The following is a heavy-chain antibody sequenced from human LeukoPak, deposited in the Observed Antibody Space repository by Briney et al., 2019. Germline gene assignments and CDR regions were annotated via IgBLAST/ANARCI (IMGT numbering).Heavy chain of an antibody. CDR1: GGSISNYY. CDR2: IYHSGST. D-gene: IGHD2-15*01. CDR3: ARGAANPSYYYSYMDV. J-gene: IGHJ6*03. Sequence: SETLSLTCTVSGGSISNYYWSWIRQPPGKGLEWIGYIYHSGSTSYNPSLVSRVTISVDTSKNQFSLKLSSVTAADTAVFYCARGAANPSYYYSYMDVWGKGTTVTVSS. V-gene: IGHV4-59*01.